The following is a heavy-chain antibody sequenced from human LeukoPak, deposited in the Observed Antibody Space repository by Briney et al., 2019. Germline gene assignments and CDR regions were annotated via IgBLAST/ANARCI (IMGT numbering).Heavy chain of an antibody. Sequence: SETLSLTCTVSGGSISSASYFWGWIRQPPGKGLEWIGTLYYSGSTYYSASLKSRVTMSGDTSRNQFSLRLSSVNAADTAMYYCARDYDSSGYSYFFNYWGQGTLVTVSS. CDR2: LYYSGST. V-gene: IGHV4-39*07. CDR3: ARDYDSSGYSYFFNY. CDR1: GGSISSASYF. J-gene: IGHJ4*02. D-gene: IGHD3-22*01.